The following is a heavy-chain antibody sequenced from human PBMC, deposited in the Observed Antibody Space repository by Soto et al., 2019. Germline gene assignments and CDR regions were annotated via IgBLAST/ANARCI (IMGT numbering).Heavy chain of an antibody. J-gene: IGHJ3*02. Sequence: GGSLRLSCSASGFTFSSYAMHWVRQAPGKGLEYVSAISSNGGSTYYADSVKGRFTISRDNSKNTLYLQMSSLRAEDAAVYYCVKVSAGDPFYAFDIWGQGTMVTVSS. D-gene: IGHD7-27*01. CDR1: GFTFSSYA. CDR3: VKVSAGDPFYAFDI. CDR2: ISSNGGST. V-gene: IGHV3-64D*06.